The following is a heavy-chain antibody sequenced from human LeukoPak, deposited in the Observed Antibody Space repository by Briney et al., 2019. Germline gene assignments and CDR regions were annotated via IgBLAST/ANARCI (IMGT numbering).Heavy chain of an antibody. CDR2: IYPGDSDT. J-gene: IGHJ4*02. D-gene: IGHD3-16*02. CDR3: ARRGGSDYVWGSYRYTFDY. CDR1: GYSFTSYW. V-gene: IGHV5-51*01. Sequence: GESLKISCTGSGYSFTSYWNGWVRQMPGKGLEWMGIIYPGDSDTRYSPSFQGQVTISADKSIRTAYLQWSSLKASDTAMYYCARRGGSDYVWGSYRYTFDYWGQGNLVTVSS.